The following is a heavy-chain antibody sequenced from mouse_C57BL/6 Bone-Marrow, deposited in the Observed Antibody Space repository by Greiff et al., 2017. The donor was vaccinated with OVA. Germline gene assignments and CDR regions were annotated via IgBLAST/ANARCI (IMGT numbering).Heavy chain of an antibody. V-gene: IGHV5-9-1*02. CDR1: GFTFSSYA. Sequence: DVKLVESGAGLVKPGGSLKLSCAASGFTFSSYAMSWVRQTPEKRLEWVAYISSGGDYTDYADTVKGRFTITRDKARNTLYLQMCSLTSEYSAMYYCTRGRWECDFDHWGQGTTLTVSS. J-gene: IGHJ2*01. CDR3: TRGRWECDFDH. D-gene: IGHD1-1*02. CDR2: ISSGGDYT.